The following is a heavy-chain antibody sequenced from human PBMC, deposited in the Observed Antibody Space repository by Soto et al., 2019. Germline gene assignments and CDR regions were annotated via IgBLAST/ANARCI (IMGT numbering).Heavy chain of an antibody. Sequence: GGSLRLSCAASGFTFDIHAMSWVRQAPGKGLQWVSVISGSGGSTYYADSVKGRFTISRDNSKNTLYLQMNSLRADDTAVYYCAKGSPATHYFYYAMDVWGQGTTVTVSS. CDR1: GFTFDIHA. J-gene: IGHJ6*02. CDR3: AKGSPATHYFYYAMDV. V-gene: IGHV3-23*01. CDR2: ISGSGGST.